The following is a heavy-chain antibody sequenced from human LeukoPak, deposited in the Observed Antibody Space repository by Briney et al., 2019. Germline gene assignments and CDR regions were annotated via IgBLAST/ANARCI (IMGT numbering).Heavy chain of an antibody. D-gene: IGHD6-19*01. CDR2: ISGGGGSQ. CDR3: AKDSSGWYFDY. J-gene: IGHJ4*02. V-gene: IGHV3-23*01. Sequence: GGSLRLSCAASGFTFSSYAMSWVRQAPGKGLGGVSAISGGGGSQYYADSVKGRFTISRDNSKNTLYLQMNSLRAEDTAVYYCAKDSSGWYFDYWGQGTLVTVSS. CDR1: GFTFSSYA.